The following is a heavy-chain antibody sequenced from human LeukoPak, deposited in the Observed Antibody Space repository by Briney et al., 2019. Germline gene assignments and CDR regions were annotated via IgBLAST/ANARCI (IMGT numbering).Heavy chain of an antibody. Sequence: PGGSLRLSCAASEFTFSNYGMSWVRQAPGKGKGLEWVSGISGGGGGTYYADSVKGRFTISRDDSKNRLYLQMNSLRAEDTAVYYCAKGRYTCGRNFDHWGQGTLVTVSS. CDR3: AKGRYTCGRNFDH. V-gene: IGHV3-23*01. D-gene: IGHD6-19*01. J-gene: IGHJ4*02. CDR1: EFTFSNYG. CDR2: ISGGGGGT.